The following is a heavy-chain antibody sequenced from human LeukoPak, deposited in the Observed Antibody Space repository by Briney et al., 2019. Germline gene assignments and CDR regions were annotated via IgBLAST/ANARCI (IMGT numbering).Heavy chain of an antibody. V-gene: IGHV4-39*07. CDR1: GGSISSSSYF. CDR2: THYSGST. J-gene: IGHJ3*02. Sequence: SETLSLTCTVSGGSISSSSYFWGWIRQPPGKGLEWIGTTHYSGSTYYNPSLKSRVTISVDTSKHQLSLKLSSVTAADTAVYYCAREYYYDSSGYYPPHAFDIWGQGTMVTVSS. CDR3: AREYYYDSSGYYPPHAFDI. D-gene: IGHD3-22*01.